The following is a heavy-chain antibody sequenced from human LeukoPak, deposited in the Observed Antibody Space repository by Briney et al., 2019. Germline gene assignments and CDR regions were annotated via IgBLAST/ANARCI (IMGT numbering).Heavy chain of an antibody. CDR1: GFTFSDYY. CDR2: ISSSGSTI. Sequence: GGSLRLSCAASGFTFSDYYMSWIRQAPGKGLEWVSYISSSGSTIYYADSVKGRFTISRDNAKNSLYLQVNSLRAEDTAVYYCASMDSSSSGYYYYYYMDVWGKGTTVTVSS. J-gene: IGHJ6*03. D-gene: IGHD6-6*01. V-gene: IGHV3-11*01. CDR3: ASMDSSSSGYYYYYYMDV.